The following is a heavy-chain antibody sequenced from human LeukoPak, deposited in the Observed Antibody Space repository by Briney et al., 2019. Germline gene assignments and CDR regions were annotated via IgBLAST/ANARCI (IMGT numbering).Heavy chain of an antibody. V-gene: IGHV3-23*01. CDR3: AKGRDGYTNAFDI. D-gene: IGHD5-24*01. J-gene: IGHJ3*02. CDR2: ISGSGGST. Sequence: ETLSLTCTVSGGSFSSFYWSWIRQPPGKGLEWVSAISGSGGSTYYADSVKGRFTISRDNSKNTLYLQMNSLRAEDTAVYYCAKGRDGYTNAFDIWGQGTMVTVSS. CDR1: GGSFSSFY.